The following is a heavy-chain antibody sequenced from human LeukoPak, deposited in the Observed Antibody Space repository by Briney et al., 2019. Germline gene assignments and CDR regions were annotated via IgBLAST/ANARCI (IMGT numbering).Heavy chain of an antibody. D-gene: IGHD6-19*01. CDR2: IYYSGST. CDR3: ARDPVAGTRDYYYYMDV. J-gene: IGHJ6*03. Sequence: PSETLSLTCTVSGGSISSYYWSWVRQPPGKGLEWIGYIYYSGSTNYNPSLKSRVTISVDTSKNQFSLKLSSVTAADTAVYYCARDPVAGTRDYYYYMDVWGKGTTVTVSS. V-gene: IGHV4-59*12. CDR1: GGSISSYY.